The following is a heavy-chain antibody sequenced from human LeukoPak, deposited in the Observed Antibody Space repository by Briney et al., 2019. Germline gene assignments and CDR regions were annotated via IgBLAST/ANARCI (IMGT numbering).Heavy chain of an antibody. V-gene: IGHV3-53*01. Sequence: GGSLRLSCTVSGFTVSGDSMSWVRQAPGKGLEWVSFIYSGGSTHYSDSVKGRFTISRDNGKNSLFLQMDSLRGDDTGVYYCARDLQEDAIPPLGFWGQGTLVIVSS. CDR1: GFTVSGDS. CDR2: IYSGGST. J-gene: IGHJ4*02. D-gene: IGHD2-21*01. CDR3: ARDLQEDAIPPLGF.